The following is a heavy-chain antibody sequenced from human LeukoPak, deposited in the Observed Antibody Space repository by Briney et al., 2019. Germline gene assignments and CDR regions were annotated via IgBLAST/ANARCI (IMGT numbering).Heavy chain of an antibody. V-gene: IGHV1-2*02. CDR2: INPNSGGT. D-gene: IGHD3-22*01. Sequence: GASVKVSCKASGYTFTGYYMHWVRQAPGQGLEWMGWINPNSGGTNYAQKFQGRVTMTRDTSISTAYMELSRLRSDDTAVYYCARGPSSGYPKYYYYMDVWGKGTTVTVSS. J-gene: IGHJ6*03. CDR1: GYTFTGYY. CDR3: ARGPSSGYPKYYYYMDV.